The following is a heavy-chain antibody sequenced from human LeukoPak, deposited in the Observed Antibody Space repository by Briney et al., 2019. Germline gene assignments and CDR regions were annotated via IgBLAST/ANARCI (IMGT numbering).Heavy chain of an antibody. J-gene: IGHJ4*02. D-gene: IGHD2-2*02. CDR2: TSGSGDST. Sequence: PGGSLRLSCAASGFTFNNYAMTWVRQGPGKGLEWVSTTSGSGDSTHYADSVKGRFTISRDNSKNTLYLQMNSLRVEDTAVYYCVKGCSYTSCYTSDYWGQGTLVTVSS. CDR3: VKGCSYTSCYTSDY. CDR1: GFTFNNYA. V-gene: IGHV3-23*01.